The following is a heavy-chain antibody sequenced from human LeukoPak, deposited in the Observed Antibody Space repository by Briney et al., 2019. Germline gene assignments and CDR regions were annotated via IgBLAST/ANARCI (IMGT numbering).Heavy chain of an antibody. CDR2: IYYSGST. D-gene: IGHD2-15*01. J-gene: IGHJ4*02. CDR1: GGSISSYY. Sequence: SETLSLTCTVSGGSISSYYWSWIRQPPGKGLEWIGYIYYSGSTNYNPSLKSPVTISVDTSKNQFSLKLSSVTAADTAVYYCARDRLIGGGGHYFDYWGQGTLVTVSS. CDR3: ARDRLIGGGGHYFDY. V-gene: IGHV4-59*01.